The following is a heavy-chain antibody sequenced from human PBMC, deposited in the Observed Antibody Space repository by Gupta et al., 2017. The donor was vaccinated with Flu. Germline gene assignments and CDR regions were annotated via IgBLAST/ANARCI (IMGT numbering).Heavy chain of an antibody. CDR1: GFTVSTCA. CDR2: TWYDGSKK. Sequence: QVQLVVSGGGLVQLGRSLGLSCSESGFTVSTCAMHWVRQAPGKGLDWVAVTWYDGSKKYYADSVKGRFTISRDNSKNTLFLEMSSLRAEDTAVYYCAREIIGGAFDIWGQGTLVTVSS. J-gene: IGHJ3*02. CDR3: AREIIGGAFDI. D-gene: IGHD3-16*01. V-gene: IGHV3-33*01.